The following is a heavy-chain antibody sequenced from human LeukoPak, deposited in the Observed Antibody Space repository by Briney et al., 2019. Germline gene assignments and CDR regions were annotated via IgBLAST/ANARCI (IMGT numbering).Heavy chain of an antibody. Sequence: GGSLRLSCAASGFTFSSYEMNWVRQAPGKGLEWVSYISSSGSTIYYADSVKGRFTISRDNAKNSLYLQMNSLRAEDTAVYYCARDRQQWLVPSFDYWGQGTPVTVSS. CDR1: GFTFSSYE. D-gene: IGHD6-19*01. J-gene: IGHJ4*02. CDR3: ARDRQQWLVPSFDY. V-gene: IGHV3-48*03. CDR2: ISSSGSTI.